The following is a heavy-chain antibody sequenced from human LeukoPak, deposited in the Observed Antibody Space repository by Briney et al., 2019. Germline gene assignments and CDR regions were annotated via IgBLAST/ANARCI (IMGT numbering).Heavy chain of an antibody. V-gene: IGHV4-34*01. CDR1: GGSFSGYY. CDR2: IHHSGST. J-gene: IGHJ4*02. D-gene: IGHD6-19*01. Sequence: SETLSLTCAVYGGSFSGYYWSCIRQPPKKGLEWIGEIHHSGSTNYNPSLKSRVTMSVDTSKNQISLRLTSVTAADTAVYYCARGLYGSDSFWGQGNLVTVSS. CDR3: ARGLYGSDSF.